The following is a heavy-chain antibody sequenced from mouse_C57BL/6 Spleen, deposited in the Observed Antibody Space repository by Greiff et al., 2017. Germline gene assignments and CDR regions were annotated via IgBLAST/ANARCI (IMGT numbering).Heavy chain of an antibody. Sequence: VQLQQPGTELVKPGASVKLSCKASGYTFTSYWMHWVKQRPGQGLEWIGNINPSNGGTNYNEKFKSKATLTVDKSSSTAYMQLSSLTSEDSAVYYCARSGQLRLLWLAYWGQGTLVTVSA. CDR1: GYTFTSYW. V-gene: IGHV1-53*01. J-gene: IGHJ3*01. CDR2: INPSNGGT. CDR3: ARSGQLRLLWLAY. D-gene: IGHD3-2*02.